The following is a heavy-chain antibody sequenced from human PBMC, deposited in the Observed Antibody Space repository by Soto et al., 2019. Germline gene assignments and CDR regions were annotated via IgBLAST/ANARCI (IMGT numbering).Heavy chain of an antibody. Sequence: GASVKTSCKASGYSFTSNDINLVRQAPGQGLEWMGWISAYNGKTNYPPKLQGRVTMTTDTSTSTAYMELRSLRSGDTAVYYCARGNGWFDPWGQGTLVTVSS. CDR3: ARGNGWFDP. CDR2: ISAYNGKT. D-gene: IGHD2-8*01. J-gene: IGHJ5*02. V-gene: IGHV1-18*01. CDR1: GYSFTSND.